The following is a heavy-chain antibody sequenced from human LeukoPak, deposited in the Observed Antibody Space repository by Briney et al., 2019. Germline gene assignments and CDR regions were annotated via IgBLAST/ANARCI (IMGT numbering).Heavy chain of an antibody. CDR1: GFTFSNYW. CDR3: ARLRADWLLYYYYYGMDV. J-gene: IGHJ6*02. D-gene: IGHD3-9*01. CDR2: IKQDGSEK. Sequence: GGSLRLSCAASGFTFSNYWMSWVRQAPGKGLEWVANIKQDGSEKCYVDSVKGRFTISRDNAKNSLYLQMNSLRAEDTAVYYCARLRADWLLYYYYYGMDVRGQGTTVTVSS. V-gene: IGHV3-7*01.